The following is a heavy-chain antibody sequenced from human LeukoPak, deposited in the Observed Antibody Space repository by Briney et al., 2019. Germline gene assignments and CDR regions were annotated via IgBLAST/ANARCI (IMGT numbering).Heavy chain of an antibody. J-gene: IGHJ4*02. D-gene: IGHD6-6*01. CDR2: IWSDGSDK. V-gene: IGHV3-33*06. CDR1: GFTFSSYA. Sequence: GGSLRLSCAASGFTFSSYAMHWVRQAPGKGLEWVAVIWSDGSDKYYADSVKGRFTISRDNSKNTLYLQMDSLRAEDTAVYYCAKDIAARRFDYWGQGTLVTVSS. CDR3: AKDIAARRFDY.